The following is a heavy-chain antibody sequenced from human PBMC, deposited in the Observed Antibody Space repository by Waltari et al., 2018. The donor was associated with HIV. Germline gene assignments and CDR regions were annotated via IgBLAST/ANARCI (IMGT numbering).Heavy chain of an antibody. CDR3: ARGIPLDRVEGWFDP. CDR1: GGSISSSSYY. J-gene: IGHJ5*02. D-gene: IGHD2-15*01. Sequence: QLQLQESGPGLVKPSETLSLTCTVSGGSISSSSYYWGWIRQPPGKGLEWIGSIYYIGGTSDNPSLKSRVTISVDTSKNQFSLKLSSVTAADTAVYYCARGIPLDRVEGWFDPWGQGTLVTVSS. CDR2: IYYIGGT. V-gene: IGHV4-39*01.